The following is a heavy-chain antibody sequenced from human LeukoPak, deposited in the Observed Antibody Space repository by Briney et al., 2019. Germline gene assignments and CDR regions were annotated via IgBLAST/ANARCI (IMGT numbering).Heavy chain of an antibody. J-gene: IGHJ6*03. CDR2: IIPILGTP. CDR3: ARDIAMVRGVTNNYYYYYMDV. Sequence: EASVKVSYKASRGTFSSYAIGWVRQAPRQGLEWMGGIIPILGTPNYQQKLQGRVTITTDESTSTAYVELSSLRSEETGVYYCARDIAMVRGVTNNYYYYYMDVWGKGTTVTVSS. V-gene: IGHV1-69*05. CDR1: RGTFSSYA. D-gene: IGHD3-10*01.